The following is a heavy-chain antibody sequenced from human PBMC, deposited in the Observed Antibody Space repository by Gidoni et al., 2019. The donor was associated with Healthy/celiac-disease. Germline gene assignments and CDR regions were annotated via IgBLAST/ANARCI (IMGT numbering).Heavy chain of an antibody. CDR3: AKEYSITGTTSGAWYFDL. Sequence: QVQLVESGGGVVQPGRSLRLSCAASGFTFSSYGMHWVRQAPGKGLEWVAVISYDGSNKYYADSVKGRFTISRDNSKNTLYLQMNSLRAEDTAVYYCAKEYSITGTTSGAWYFDLWGRGTLVTVSS. D-gene: IGHD1-7*01. J-gene: IGHJ2*01. V-gene: IGHV3-30*18. CDR2: ISYDGSNK. CDR1: GFTFSSYG.